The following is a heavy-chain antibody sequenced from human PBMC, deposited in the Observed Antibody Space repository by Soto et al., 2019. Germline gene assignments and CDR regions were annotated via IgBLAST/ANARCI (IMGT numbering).Heavy chain of an antibody. J-gene: IGHJ6*02. D-gene: IGHD4-17*01. Sequence: ASVKVSCKASGYTFTSYYMHWVRQAPGQGLEWMGIINPSGGSTSYAQKFQGRVTMTRDTSTSTVYTELSSLRSEDTAVYYCARDSLTTVVTHHYYYGMDVWGQGTTVTVSS. CDR2: INPSGGST. V-gene: IGHV1-46*01. CDR1: GYTFTSYY. CDR3: ARDSLTTVVTHHYYYGMDV.